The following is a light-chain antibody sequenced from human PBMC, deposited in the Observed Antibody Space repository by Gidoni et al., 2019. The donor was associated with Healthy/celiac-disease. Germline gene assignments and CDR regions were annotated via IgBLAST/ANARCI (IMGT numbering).Light chain of an antibody. CDR2: AAS. CDR1: QSISSY. Sequence: DIQLTPSPSSLSASVGDRVTITCRASQSISSYLNWYQQKPGKAPKLLIYAASSLQSGVPSRFSGSGSGTDFTLTISSLQPEDFATYYCQQSYSTPLSLTFXGXTKVEIK. CDR3: QQSYSTPLSLT. J-gene: IGKJ4*01. V-gene: IGKV1-39*01.